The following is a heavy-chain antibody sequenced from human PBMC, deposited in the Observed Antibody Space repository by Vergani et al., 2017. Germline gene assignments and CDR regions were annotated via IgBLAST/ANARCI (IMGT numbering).Heavy chain of an antibody. CDR2: VYPSGTT. V-gene: IGHV4-61*02. J-gene: IGHJ5*02. D-gene: IGHD3/OR15-3a*01. Sequence: QVQLQESGPGLVKPSQTLSLTCTVSGGSFNSGSYYWTWIRQTAERRLEWMGRVYPSGTTNYNPSLNGRVTIFVDKSKNLLSLRLNSVTAADTAVYYCARGETRTDWFDPWGQGTLVTVSS. CDR1: GGSFNSGSYY. CDR3: ARGETRTDWFDP.